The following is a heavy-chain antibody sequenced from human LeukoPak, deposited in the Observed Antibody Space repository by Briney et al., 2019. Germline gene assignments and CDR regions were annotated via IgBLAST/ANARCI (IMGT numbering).Heavy chain of an antibody. V-gene: IGHV3-33*01. Sequence: GGPLRLSCAASGFTFSSYGMHWVRQAPGGGVEWVAVIWYDGSNKYYADSVKGRFTISRDNSKNTLYLQMNSLKAEDTAVYYCARAATWIQLWLHGYWGQGTLVTVSS. CDR1: GFTFSSYG. CDR2: IWYDGSNK. J-gene: IGHJ4*02. D-gene: IGHD5-18*01. CDR3: ARAATWIQLWLHGY.